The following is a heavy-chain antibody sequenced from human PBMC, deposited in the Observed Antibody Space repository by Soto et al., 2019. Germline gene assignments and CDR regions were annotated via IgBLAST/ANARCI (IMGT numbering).Heavy chain of an antibody. CDR1: GFIFGVFA. J-gene: IGHJ6*02. V-gene: IGHV3-9*01. D-gene: IGHD2-8*01. Sequence: EVQLVESGGGLVQPGRSLRLSCVASGFIFGVFAVHWVRQAAGKGLERVSSITWNSTSIAYADSVNGRFTISRDNAKNSLYLQMNNLRPEDAALYYCTKEVYGMGYYYYGMDVWGQGTTFIVSS. CDR3: TKEVYGMGYYYYGMDV. CDR2: ITWNSTSI.